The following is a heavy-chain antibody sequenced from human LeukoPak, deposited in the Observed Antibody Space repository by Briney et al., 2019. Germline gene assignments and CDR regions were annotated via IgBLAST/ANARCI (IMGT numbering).Heavy chain of an antibody. J-gene: IGHJ5*02. V-gene: IGHV1-8*01. CDR3: ARADRYSGSYKAWWFDP. CDR2: MNPNSGNT. CDR1: GYTFTTYD. Sequence: ASVKVSCKASGYTFTTYDINWVRQATGQGLEWMGWMNPNSGNTGYAQKFQGRVTMTRGTSISTAYMELSRLRSDDTAVYYCARADRYSGSYKAWWFDPWGQGTLVTVSS. D-gene: IGHD1-26*01.